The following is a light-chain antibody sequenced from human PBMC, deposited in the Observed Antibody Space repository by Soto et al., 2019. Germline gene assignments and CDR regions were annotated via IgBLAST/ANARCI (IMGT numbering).Light chain of an antibody. Sequence: EIVLTQSPGTLSLSPGERATLSCMASQSVSSSYLAWYQQKPGQAPRLLIYGASSRATGIPDRFSGSGSGTDFTLTISRLEPEDFAVYYGQQYGSSWTFGQGTKVEIK. J-gene: IGKJ1*01. CDR3: QQYGSSWT. CDR1: QSVSSSY. V-gene: IGKV3-20*01. CDR2: GAS.